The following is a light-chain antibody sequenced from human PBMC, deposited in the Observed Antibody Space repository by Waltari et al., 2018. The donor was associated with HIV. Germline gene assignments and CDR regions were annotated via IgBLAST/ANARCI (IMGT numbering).Light chain of an antibody. Sequence: EIVMTQSPVSLSVTPGEPASISCRSSQSLLHETGQYYLDWYLQKPGQSPQSLIFLGFRRASGVPDRISVSGSGTDFTLKISRVEAEDVGVYYCMQALQMPFTLGQGTWLEIK. CDR3: MQALQMPFT. V-gene: IGKV2-28*01. J-gene: IGKJ5*01. CDR1: QSLLHETGQYY. CDR2: LGF.